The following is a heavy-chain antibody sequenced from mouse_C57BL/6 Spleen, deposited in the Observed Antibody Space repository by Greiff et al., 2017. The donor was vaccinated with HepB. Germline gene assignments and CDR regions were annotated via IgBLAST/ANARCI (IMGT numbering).Heavy chain of an antibody. CDR2: ISSGSSTI. CDR3: ATYYGSSPYYYAMDY. CDR1: GFTFSDYG. V-gene: IGHV5-17*01. J-gene: IGHJ4*01. D-gene: IGHD1-1*01. Sequence: EVKLEESGGGLVKPGGSLKLSCAASGFTFSDYGMHWVRQAPEKGLEWVAYISSGSSTIYYADTVKGRFTISRDNAKNTLFLQMNSLRSEDTAMYYCATYYGSSPYYYAMDYWGQGTSVTVSS.